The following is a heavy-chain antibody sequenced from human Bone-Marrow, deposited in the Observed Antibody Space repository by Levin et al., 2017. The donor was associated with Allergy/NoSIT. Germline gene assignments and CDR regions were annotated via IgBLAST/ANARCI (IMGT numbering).Heavy chain of an antibody. CDR3: ARVGPLAVAFDYYGVDV. Sequence: PPGGSLRLSCAASGFIFSNYAMHWVRQAPGKGLEWVAVISHDGSDKYYADSVKGRFTISRDNSEKTVYVQMNSLRGEDTAVYYCARVGPLAVAFDYYGVDVWGQGTTVTVSS. V-gene: IGHV3-30-3*01. D-gene: IGHD6-19*01. CDR1: GFIFSNYA. CDR2: ISHDGSDK. J-gene: IGHJ6*02.